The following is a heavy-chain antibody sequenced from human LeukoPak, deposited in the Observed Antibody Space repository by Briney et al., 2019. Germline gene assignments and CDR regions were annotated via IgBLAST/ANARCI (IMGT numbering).Heavy chain of an antibody. V-gene: IGHV4-34*01. D-gene: IGHD1-26*01. CDR3: ARGMGATSYYYYGMDV. CDR2: INHSGST. CDR1: GGSFSGYY. J-gene: IGHJ6*02. Sequence: KTSETLSLTCGVYGGSFSGYYWSWIRQPPGKGLEWIGEINHSGSTDYNPSLKSRVTISGDTSKNQFSLKLSSVTAADTAVYYCARGMGATSYYYYGMDVWGQGTTVTVSS.